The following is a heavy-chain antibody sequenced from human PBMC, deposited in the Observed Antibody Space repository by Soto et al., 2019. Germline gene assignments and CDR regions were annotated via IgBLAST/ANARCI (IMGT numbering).Heavy chain of an antibody. V-gene: IGHV3-23*01. D-gene: IGHD4-17*01. J-gene: IGHJ4*02. CDR3: AKDFYGDPYYFDY. CDR1: GFTFSSYA. CDR2: ISGSGGST. Sequence: GGSLRLSCAASGFTFSSYAMSWVRQAPGKGLEWVSAISGSGGSTYYADSVKGRFTIYRDNSKNTLYLQMNSLRAEDSAVYYCAKDFYGDPYYFDYWGQGTLVTVSS.